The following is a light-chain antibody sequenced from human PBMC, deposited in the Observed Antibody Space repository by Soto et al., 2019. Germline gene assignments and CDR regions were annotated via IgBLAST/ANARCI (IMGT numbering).Light chain of an antibody. CDR2: KFS. CDR1: QSLVHSDGNTY. Sequence: DIVMTQTPLSSPVTLGQPASISCRSSQSLVHSDGNTYLNWLHQRPGQPPRLLIDKFSNRFSEVLDGFGGRGAGAYFTQTISSVAAQDVWVYYCMQDTHFPLTFGQGTKVEI. J-gene: IGKJ1*01. V-gene: IGKV2-24*01. CDR3: MQDTHFPLT.